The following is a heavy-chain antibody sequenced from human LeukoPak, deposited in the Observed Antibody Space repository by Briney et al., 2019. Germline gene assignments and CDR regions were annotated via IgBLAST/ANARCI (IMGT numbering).Heavy chain of an antibody. V-gene: IGHV3-74*01. D-gene: IGHD1-26*01. CDR3: ARGSGEGATDY. CDR1: GFTFSSHW. CDR2: IGAEGSGT. J-gene: IGHJ4*02. Sequence: PGGSLRLSCAASGFTFSSHWMHWVRQAPGKGLVWVSRIGAEGSGTTYVDSAKGRFTISRDNAKSTLYLQMHSLRAEDTAVYYCARGSGEGATDYWGQGTLVTVSS.